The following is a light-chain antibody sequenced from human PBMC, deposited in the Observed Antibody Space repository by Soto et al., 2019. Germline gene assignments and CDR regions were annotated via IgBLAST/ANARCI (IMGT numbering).Light chain of an antibody. CDR2: EAS. Sequence: QSVLTQPASVSGSPGQSIITSCTGTSSDVGSHNLVSWYQQYPGKAPKLIIFEASKRPSGVSNRFSGSKSGSTASLTVSGLQTEDEADYYCSAYAGSNNFVFGSGTKVTVL. V-gene: IGLV2-14*02. CDR1: SSDVGSHNL. J-gene: IGLJ1*01. CDR3: SAYAGSNNFV.